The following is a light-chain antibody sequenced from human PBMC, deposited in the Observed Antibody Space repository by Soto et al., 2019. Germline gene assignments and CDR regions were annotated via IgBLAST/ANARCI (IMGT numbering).Light chain of an antibody. CDR2: DAS. V-gene: IGKV1-33*01. CDR1: QDISNY. CDR3: QQYDNLQLT. Sequence: DIQMTQSPSSLSASVGDRVTITCQASQDISNYLNWYQQKPGKAPKLLIYDASNLETGVPSRFSGSGSGTDFTFTISSLQPEDISTYYCQQYDNLQLTFGGWTKVEIK. J-gene: IGKJ4*01.